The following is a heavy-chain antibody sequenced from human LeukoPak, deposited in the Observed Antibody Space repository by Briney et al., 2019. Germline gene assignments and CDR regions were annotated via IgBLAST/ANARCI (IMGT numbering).Heavy chain of an antibody. V-gene: IGHV3-7*03. Sequence: GGSLRLSCAASGFTFSSYWMNWARQAPGKGLEWVASINHNGNVNYYVDSVKGRFTISRDNAKNSLYLQMSNLRAEDTAVYYCARRGIPHRYSSAAGAFDIWGQGTMVTVSS. CDR2: INHNGNVN. J-gene: IGHJ3*02. CDR3: ARRGIPHRYSSAAGAFDI. CDR1: GFTFSSYW. D-gene: IGHD6-25*01.